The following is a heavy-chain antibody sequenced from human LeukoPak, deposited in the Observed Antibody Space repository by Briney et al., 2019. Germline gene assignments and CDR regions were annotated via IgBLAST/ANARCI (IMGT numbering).Heavy chain of an antibody. D-gene: IGHD2-15*01. CDR3: ARGTYCSGGSCFDY. CDR2: ISSSSSYI. CDR1: GFTFSSYS. Sequence: KPGGSLRLSCAASGFTFSSYSMNWVRQAPGKGLEWVSSISSSSSYIYYADSVKGRFTISRDNAKNSLYLQMNSLRAEDTAVYYCARGTYCSGGSCFDYWGRGTLVAVSS. V-gene: IGHV3-21*01. J-gene: IGHJ4*02.